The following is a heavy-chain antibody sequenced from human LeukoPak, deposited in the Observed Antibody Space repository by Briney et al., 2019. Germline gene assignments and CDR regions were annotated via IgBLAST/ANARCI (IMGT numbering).Heavy chain of an antibody. Sequence: GGSLRLSCAASGFTFSSYGMHWARQAPGKGLEWVAFIRYDGSEKYYADSVKGRITISRDNSKNTLYVQMNSLRAEDTAVYYCAKGKDYYLDYWGQGTLVTVSS. D-gene: IGHD3-10*01. CDR1: GFTFSSYG. J-gene: IGHJ4*02. CDR3: AKGKDYYLDY. CDR2: IRYDGSEK. V-gene: IGHV3-30*02.